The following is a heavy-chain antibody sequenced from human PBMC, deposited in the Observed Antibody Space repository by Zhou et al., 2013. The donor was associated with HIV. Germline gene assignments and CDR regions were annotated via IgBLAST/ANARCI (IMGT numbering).Heavy chain of an antibody. CDR3: SRRQQLLDQ. CDR2: ITPMFGTP. D-gene: IGHD3-10*01. V-gene: IGHV1-69*15. Sequence: QVQLVQSGPEVKKPGSSVKVSCKASGGTSSSYGVSWVRQAPGQGLEWVGRITPMFGTPDYARKFRGRVKISADESSTTSYIEIFSLGREDTATYFCSRRQQLLDQWGQGTLISVSS. CDR1: GGTSSSYG. J-gene: IGHJ4*02.